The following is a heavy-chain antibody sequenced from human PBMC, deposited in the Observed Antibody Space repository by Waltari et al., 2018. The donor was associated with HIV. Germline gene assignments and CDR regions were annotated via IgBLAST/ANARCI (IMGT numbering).Heavy chain of an antibody. D-gene: IGHD5-18*01. Sequence: QVQLVESGGGVVQLGRSLRLSSAGSGLTFNNFAMYWVRQAPGKGLELVGNIYYDGSKKFYGDSVRGRFTISRDNSKQILYLQMNSLRVEDTALYYCARDYNYAPDYWGQGTLVVVSS. CDR1: GLTFNNFA. J-gene: IGHJ4*02. CDR3: ARDYNYAPDY. V-gene: IGHV3-33*01. CDR2: IYYDGSKK.